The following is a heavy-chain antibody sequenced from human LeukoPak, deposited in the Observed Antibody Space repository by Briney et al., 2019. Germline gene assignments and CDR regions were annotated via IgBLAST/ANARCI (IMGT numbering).Heavy chain of an antibody. CDR3: ARDLDGYIDY. Sequence: GESLKISCAASRFTVSSNYMSWVRQAPGKGLEWVSVIYSGGSTSYADSVKGRFTISRDNSKNTLYLQMNSLRAEDTAVYYCARDLDGYIDYWGQGTLVTVSS. V-gene: IGHV3-66*02. D-gene: IGHD5-24*01. CDR1: RFTVSSNY. CDR2: IYSGGST. J-gene: IGHJ4*02.